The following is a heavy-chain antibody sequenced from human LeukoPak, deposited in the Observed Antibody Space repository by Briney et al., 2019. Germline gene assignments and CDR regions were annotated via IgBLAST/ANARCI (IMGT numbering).Heavy chain of an antibody. CDR3: AREGINYYDSSGYYDY. D-gene: IGHD3-22*01. V-gene: IGHV1-18*01. CDR1: GYTFTSYG. J-gene: IGHJ4*02. Sequence: ASVKVSCKASGYTFTSYGISWVRQAPGQGLEWMGWISAYNGNTNYAQKLQGRVTMTTDTSTSTAYMELSSLRSEDTAVYYCAREGINYYDSSGYYDYWGQGTLVTVSS. CDR2: ISAYNGNT.